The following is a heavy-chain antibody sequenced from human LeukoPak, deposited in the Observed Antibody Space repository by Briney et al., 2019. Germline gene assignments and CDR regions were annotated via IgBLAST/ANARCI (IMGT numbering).Heavy chain of an antibody. CDR2: IKQDGSEK. V-gene: IGHV3-7*01. D-gene: IGHD6-13*01. Sequence: NPGGSLRLSCAASGFTFSSYWMSWVRQAPGKGLEWVANIKQDGSEKYYVDSVKGRFTISRDNAKNSLNLQMNSLRAEDTAVYYCASFIARYAFDIWGQGTMVTVSS. J-gene: IGHJ3*02. CDR3: ASFIARYAFDI. CDR1: GFTFSSYW.